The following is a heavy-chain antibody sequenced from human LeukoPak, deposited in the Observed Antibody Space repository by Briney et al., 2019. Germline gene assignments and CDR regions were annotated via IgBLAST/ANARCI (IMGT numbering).Heavy chain of an antibody. J-gene: IGHJ4*02. V-gene: IGHV3-7*01. CDR1: GFTFSSYW. Sequence: PGGSLRLSCAASGFTFSSYWMSWVRQAPGKGLEWVANIKQDGSEKYYVDSVKGRFTISRDNAKNSLYLQMNSLIAEDTAVYYCPRGSYGDYVRFDYWGQGTLVTVSS. D-gene: IGHD4-17*01. CDR2: IKQDGSEK. CDR3: PRGSYGDYVRFDY.